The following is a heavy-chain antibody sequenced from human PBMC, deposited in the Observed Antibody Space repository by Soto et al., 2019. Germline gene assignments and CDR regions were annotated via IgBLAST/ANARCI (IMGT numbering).Heavy chain of an antibody. D-gene: IGHD3-22*01. CDR3: ARGPSGDSSCYYYVGAFYI. J-gene: IGHJ3*02. CDR2: IGTAGDT. CDR1: GFTFSSYD. V-gene: IGHV3-13*04. Sequence: EVQLVESGGGLVQPGGSLRLSCAASGFTFSSYDMHWVRQATGKGLEWVSAIGTAGDTYYPGSVKGRFTISRENAKNSLYIQMNSRRAGDTAVYYGARGPSGDSSCYYYVGAFYIWGQGRMVTVSS.